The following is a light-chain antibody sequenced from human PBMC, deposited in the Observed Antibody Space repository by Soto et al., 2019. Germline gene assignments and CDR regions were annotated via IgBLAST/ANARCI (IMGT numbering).Light chain of an antibody. J-gene: IGKJ1*01. CDR3: HQRSNWPRT. CDR1: QSVDSS. V-gene: IGKV3-11*01. Sequence: EIVLTQSPATLSLSPGERATLSCRASQSVDSSLAWYQQRPGQAPRLLIYDASNRATGIPARFSGSGSGTEFTLTISSLEPEDFAVYYCHQRSNWPRTFGQGTKVEIK. CDR2: DAS.